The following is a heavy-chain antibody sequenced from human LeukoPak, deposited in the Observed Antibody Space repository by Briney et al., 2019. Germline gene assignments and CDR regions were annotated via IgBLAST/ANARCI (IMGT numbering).Heavy chain of an antibody. J-gene: IGHJ4*02. D-gene: IGHD1-7*01. CDR1: GGSISSSSYY. Sequence: SETLSLTCTVSGGSISSSSYYWGWIRQPPGKGLEWIGSIYYSGSTYYNPSLKSRVTISVDTSKNQFSLKLSSVTAADTAVYYCARLTGTTGFDYWGQGTLVTVSS. V-gene: IGHV4-39*07. CDR2: IYYSGST. CDR3: ARLTGTTGFDY.